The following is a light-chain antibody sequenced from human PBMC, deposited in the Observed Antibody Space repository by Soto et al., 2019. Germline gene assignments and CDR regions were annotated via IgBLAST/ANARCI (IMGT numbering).Light chain of an antibody. CDR2: AAS. CDR3: QQYYSHPLT. CDR1: QSISNH. V-gene: IGKV1-39*01. J-gene: IGKJ5*01. Sequence: DIPMTQSPSSLSASVEDRVIITCRASQSISNHLNWYQQKPGKAPKLLIFAASSLQSGVPSRFSGSRSGPDFTLTISSLQPEDFATYYCQQYYSHPLTFGQGTRLDIE.